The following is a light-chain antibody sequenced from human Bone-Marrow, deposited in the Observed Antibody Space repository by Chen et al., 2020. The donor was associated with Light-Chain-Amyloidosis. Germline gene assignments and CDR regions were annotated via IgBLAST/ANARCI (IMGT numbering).Light chain of an antibody. CDR3: NSYTRNDIYV. Sequence: QSALTQPASVSGSPGQSITISCTGTINDVGAYNHVSWYQHHPGKAPKLIIFELNNRPSGISDRFSGSKSGDTAYLTISGLQAEDEADYYCNSYTRNDIYVFGPGTTVTVL. V-gene: IGLV2-14*01. CDR1: INDVGAYNH. J-gene: IGLJ1*01. CDR2: ELN.